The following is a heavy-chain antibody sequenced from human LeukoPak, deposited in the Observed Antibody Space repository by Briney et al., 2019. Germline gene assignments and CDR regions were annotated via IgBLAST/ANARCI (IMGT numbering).Heavy chain of an antibody. D-gene: IGHD6-19*01. CDR2: ISYDGSNK. V-gene: IGHV3-30*19. Sequence: SVRRSCGACGLTCRTDSIDGLRQAPSKGLEWVAVISYDGSNKNYADSVKGRFTISRDNSKNMLYLQMNSLRAEDTAVYYCARGVSGWVLNPFDYWGQGTLVTVSS. CDR1: GLTCRTDS. CDR3: ARGVSGWVLNPFDY. J-gene: IGHJ4*02.